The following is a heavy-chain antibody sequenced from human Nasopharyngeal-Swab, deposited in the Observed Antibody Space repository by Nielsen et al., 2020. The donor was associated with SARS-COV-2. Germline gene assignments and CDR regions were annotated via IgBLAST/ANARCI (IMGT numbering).Heavy chain of an antibody. CDR1: GLTFSRYA. J-gene: IGHJ4*02. CDR3: AAQRLVLRVFDY. V-gene: IGHV3-23*01. D-gene: IGHD6-19*01. CDR2: ISASGGSA. Sequence: GESLKISCAASGLTFSRYAMSWVRQAPGKGLEWVSSISASGGSAYYADSVKGRFTISRDNSNNTMYLQMNNLRAEDMAVYRCAAQRLVLRVFDYWGQGTLVTVSS.